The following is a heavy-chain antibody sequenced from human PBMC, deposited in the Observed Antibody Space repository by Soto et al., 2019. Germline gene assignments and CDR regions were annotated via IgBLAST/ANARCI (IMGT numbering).Heavy chain of an antibody. CDR1: GFTFSTYW. CDR2: INSDASHT. D-gene: IGHD2-8*01. CDR3: ASRSATVLSLTY. Sequence: HPGGSLRLSCAASGFTFSTYWMHWIRQVPGKGLEWVSRINSDASHTYYADSVQGRFTVSRDNSKNTLYLQMNSLRAEDTAVYYCASRSATVLSLTYWGPGTQVTVSS. J-gene: IGHJ4*02. V-gene: IGHV3-74*01.